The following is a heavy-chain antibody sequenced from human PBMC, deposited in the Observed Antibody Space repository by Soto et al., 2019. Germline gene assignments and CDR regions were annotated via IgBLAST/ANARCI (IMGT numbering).Heavy chain of an antibody. CDR1: GGSIGSSFYY. J-gene: IGHJ4*02. CDR2: IYYSGST. D-gene: IGHD1-26*01. Sequence: SETLSLTCTVSGGSIGSSFYYWGWIRQPPGMGLEWIGTIYYSGSTNYNPALQSRVTISIDTSKNQFSLNLSSVTAADTAVYYCARHVRGATWAYFDFWGQGTLVTVSS. V-gene: IGHV4-39*01. CDR3: ARHVRGATWAYFDF.